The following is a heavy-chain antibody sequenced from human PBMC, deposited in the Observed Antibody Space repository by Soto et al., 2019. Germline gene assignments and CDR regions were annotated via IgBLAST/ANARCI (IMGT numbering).Heavy chain of an antibody. CDR1: GGSVSSGSYY. CDR3: ARGSYNWNDGTIPNWFDP. Sequence: SETLSLTCTVSGGSVSSGSYYWSWIRQPPGKGLEWIGYIYYSGSTNYNPSLKSRVTISVDTSKNQFSLKLSSVTAADTAVYYCARGSYNWNDGTIPNWFDPWGQGTLVTVSS. J-gene: IGHJ5*02. V-gene: IGHV4-61*01. CDR2: IYYSGST. D-gene: IGHD1-20*01.